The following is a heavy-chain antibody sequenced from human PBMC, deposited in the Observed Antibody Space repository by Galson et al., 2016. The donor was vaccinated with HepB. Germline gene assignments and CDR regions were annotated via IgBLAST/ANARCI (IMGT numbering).Heavy chain of an antibody. V-gene: IGHV3-23*01. CDR2: ITGSGATT. CDR3: AAKRSDFGELSPLDY. Sequence: SLRLSCAASGFSFSTSGMSWVRQTPGRGLEWVSGITGSGATTHYADSVKGRFTISRDNSKNKLFLQMDSLRAEDTAVYYCAAKRSDFGELSPLDYWGQGTLVT. J-gene: IGHJ4*02. CDR1: GFSFSTSG. D-gene: IGHD3-10*01.